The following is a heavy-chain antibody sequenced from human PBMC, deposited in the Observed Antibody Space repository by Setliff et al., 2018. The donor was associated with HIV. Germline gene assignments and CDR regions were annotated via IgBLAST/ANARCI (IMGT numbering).Heavy chain of an antibody. CDR3: PKGGYYDSTGYYYYYLYYLDE. J-gene: IGHJ6*03. D-gene: IGHD3-22*01. CDR2: VIPIFGTA. CDR1: GDTFNSYA. Sequence: SVKVSCKASGDTFNSYAISWVRQAPGQGLEWMGGVIPIFGTANYAQKFQGRVTITADESTSTAYMELSSLRSEDTAVHYCPKGGYYDSTGYYYYYLYYLDEWGKGTTVTVSS. V-gene: IGHV1-69*13.